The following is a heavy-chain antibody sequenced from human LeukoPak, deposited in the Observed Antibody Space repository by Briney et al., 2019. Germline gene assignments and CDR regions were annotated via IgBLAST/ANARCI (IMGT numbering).Heavy chain of an antibody. CDR1: GFTFSSYA. CDR2: ISGSGGST. CDR3: ARGGIAAARRWFDP. Sequence: GGSLRLSCAASGFTFSSYAMSWVRQAPGKGLEWVSAISGSGGSTYYADSVKGRFTISRDNSKNTLYLQMNSLRAEDTAVYYGARGGIAAARRWFDPWGQGTLVTVSS. J-gene: IGHJ5*02. V-gene: IGHV3-23*01. D-gene: IGHD6-13*01.